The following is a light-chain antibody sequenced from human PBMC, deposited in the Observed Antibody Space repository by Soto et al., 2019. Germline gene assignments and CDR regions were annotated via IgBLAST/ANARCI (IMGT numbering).Light chain of an antibody. Sequence: EVVLTQSPATLSLSPGERATLSCRASQSVASSSLAWYQQKPGQAPRLLISNASRRATGIPDRFSGSGSGTDFALTISRLEPKDFAVYYCQLYGTSPGFTFGPGTKVDIK. CDR2: NAS. V-gene: IGKV3-20*01. J-gene: IGKJ3*01. CDR1: QSVASSS. CDR3: QLYGTSPGFT.